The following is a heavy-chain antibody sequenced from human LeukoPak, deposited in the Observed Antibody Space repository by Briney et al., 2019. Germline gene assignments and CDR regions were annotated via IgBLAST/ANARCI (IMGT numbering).Heavy chain of an antibody. V-gene: IGHV3-23*01. CDR2: ISGSGGSQ. D-gene: IGHD6-6*01. CDR1: GFTFSSYA. J-gene: IGHJ4*02. Sequence: PGGSLRLSCADSGFTFSSYAMRWVRQAPGKGLEWVSAISGSGGSQYYADSVKGRFTISRDNSKNTLYLQMNSLRAEDTAVYYCAKVTAISSLDYFDYWGQGTLVTVSS. CDR3: AKVTAISSLDYFDY.